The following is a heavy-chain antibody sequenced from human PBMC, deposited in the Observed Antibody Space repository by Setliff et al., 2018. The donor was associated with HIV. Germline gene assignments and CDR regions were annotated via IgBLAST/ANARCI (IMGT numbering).Heavy chain of an antibody. J-gene: IGHJ6*03. CDR2: IYYSGST. Sequence: KPSETLSLTCTVSGGSISSGGCFWSWIRQLPGKGLEWIGYIYYSGSTFYNPSLKSRVTISVDTAKNQFSLKLSSVTAADTAVYYCARAEGYYDRSGSSAPYYFMDVWGKGTTVTVSS. CDR1: GGSISSGGCF. V-gene: IGHV4-31*03. CDR3: ARAEGYYDRSGSSAPYYFMDV. D-gene: IGHD3-22*01.